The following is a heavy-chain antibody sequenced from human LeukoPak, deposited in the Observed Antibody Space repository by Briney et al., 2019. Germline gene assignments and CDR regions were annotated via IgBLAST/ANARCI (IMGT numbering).Heavy chain of an antibody. Sequence: SETLSLTCAVYGGSFSGYYWSWIRQPPGKGLEWIGEINHSGGTNYNPSLKSRVTISVDTSKNQFSLKLSSVTAADTAVYYCARARLYYDFWSGYHRVFDYWGQGTLVTVSS. CDR3: ARARLYYDFWSGYHRVFDY. J-gene: IGHJ4*02. CDR1: GGSFSGYY. V-gene: IGHV4-34*01. D-gene: IGHD3-3*01. CDR2: INHSGGT.